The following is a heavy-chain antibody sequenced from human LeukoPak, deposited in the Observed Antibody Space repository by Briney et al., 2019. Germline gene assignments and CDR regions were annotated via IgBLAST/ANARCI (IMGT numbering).Heavy chain of an antibody. D-gene: IGHD5-12*01. Sequence: NPSETLSLTCAVYGGSFSGYYWSWVRQPPGKGLEWIGEIYHSGSTNYNPSLKSRVTISVDKSKNQFSLKLSSVTAADTAVYYCARAEENIVATKEYYFDYWGQGTLVTVSS. CDR3: ARAEENIVATKEYYFDY. CDR2: IYHSGST. J-gene: IGHJ4*02. V-gene: IGHV4-34*01. CDR1: GGSFSGYY.